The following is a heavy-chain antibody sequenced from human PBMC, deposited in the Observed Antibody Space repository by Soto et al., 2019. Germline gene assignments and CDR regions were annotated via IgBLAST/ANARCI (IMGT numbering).Heavy chain of an antibody. J-gene: IGHJ4*02. V-gene: IGHV3-66*04. CDR3: ARHGYSYGGGYFDC. CDR1: GFTVSSNY. D-gene: IGHD5-18*01. CDR2: IYSGGSA. Sequence: EVQLVESGGGLVQPGGSLRLSCAASGFTVSSNYMSWVRQAPGKGLEWVSVIYSGGSAYYSASVKGRFTISRDNSTNALYLQMNSLRAADAAVYYCARHGYSYGGGYFDCWGQGTLVTVSS.